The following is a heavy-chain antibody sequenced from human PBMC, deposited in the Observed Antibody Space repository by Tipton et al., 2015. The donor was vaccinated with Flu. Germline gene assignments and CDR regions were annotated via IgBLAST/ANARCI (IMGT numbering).Heavy chain of an antibody. CDR1: GYSIRSAYY. CDR3: ARHTGDSVRGLIDY. D-gene: IGHD3-10*02. V-gene: IGHV4-38-2*01. Sequence: TLSLTCSVSGYSIRSAYYWGWVRRPPGKGLEWIGTIFHSGTTYYNPSLKTRLTISVDTSKNQFSLRPSSVTAADTAVYYCARHTGDSVRGLIDYWGQGTLVTVSS. CDR2: IFHSGTT. J-gene: IGHJ4*02.